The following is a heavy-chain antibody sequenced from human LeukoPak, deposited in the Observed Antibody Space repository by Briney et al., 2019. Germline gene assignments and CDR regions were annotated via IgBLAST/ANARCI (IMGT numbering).Heavy chain of an antibody. J-gene: IGHJ4*02. CDR2: ISAYNGNT. V-gene: IGHV1-18*01. D-gene: IGHD3-3*01. Sequence: ASVKVSCKASGGTFSSYAISWVRQAPGQGLEWMGWISAYNGNTNYAQKLQGRVTMTTDTSTSTAYMELRSLRSDDTAVYYCARELEWLLPDYWGQGALVTVSS. CDR1: GGTFSSYA. CDR3: ARELEWLLPDY.